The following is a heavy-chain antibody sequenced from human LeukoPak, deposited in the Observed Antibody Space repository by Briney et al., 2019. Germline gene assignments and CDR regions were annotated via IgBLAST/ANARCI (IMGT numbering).Heavy chain of an antibody. Sequence: ASVKVSCKASGYTFTDYYIHWVRQAPGQGLEWMGWIIPNSGGTIYAQKFQGRVTMTRDTSISTAYMELSRLRSDDTAVYYCARGLGVTTWNWFDPWGQGTLVTVPS. CDR3: ARGLGVTTWNWFDP. CDR1: GYTFTDYY. J-gene: IGHJ5*02. CDR2: IIPNSGGT. D-gene: IGHD4-11*01. V-gene: IGHV1-2*02.